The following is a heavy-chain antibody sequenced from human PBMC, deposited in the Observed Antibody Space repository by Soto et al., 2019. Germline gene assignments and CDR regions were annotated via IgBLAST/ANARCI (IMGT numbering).Heavy chain of an antibody. Sequence: PGGALRLSCSASGLTFSNYEMHWVRQAPGKGLEYVSGISNNRGHIDYAKSVKGRFTISRDNSGNSLYLQMNRLRAEDMAVYYCARDLSWGSNWYYYMDVWGKGTTVTVSS. CDR3: ARDLSWGSNWYYYMDV. V-gene: IGHV3-64*01. D-gene: IGHD7-27*01. CDR2: ISNNRGHI. CDR1: GLTFSNYE. J-gene: IGHJ6*03.